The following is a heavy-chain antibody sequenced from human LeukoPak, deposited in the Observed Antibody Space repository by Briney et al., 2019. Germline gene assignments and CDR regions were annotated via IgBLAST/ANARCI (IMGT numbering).Heavy chain of an antibody. D-gene: IGHD2-2*01. Sequence: GESLKISCKGSGYSFTSYWIGWVRQMPGKGLEWMGIIYPGDSDTRYSPSFQGQVTISADKSISTAYLQWSSLKASDTAMYYCARRPTGYCSSTSCLVRYYYGMDVWGQGTTVTVSS. J-gene: IGHJ6*02. CDR3: ARRPTGYCSSTSCLVRYYYGMDV. CDR1: GYSFTSYW. CDR2: IYPGDSDT. V-gene: IGHV5-51*01.